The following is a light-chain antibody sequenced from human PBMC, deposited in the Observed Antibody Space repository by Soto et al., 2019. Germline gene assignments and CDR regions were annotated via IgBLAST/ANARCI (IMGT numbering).Light chain of an antibody. Sequence: QSALTQPASVSGSPGQSIAISCTGTSSDVGGYNYVSWYQQHPGKAPKLMIYDVNNRPPGVSNRFSGSKSGNTASLTISGLQAEDEADYYCCSYTTSSTYVFGTGTKVTVL. V-gene: IGLV2-14*03. CDR3: CSYTTSSTYV. J-gene: IGLJ1*01. CDR2: DVN. CDR1: SSDVGGYNY.